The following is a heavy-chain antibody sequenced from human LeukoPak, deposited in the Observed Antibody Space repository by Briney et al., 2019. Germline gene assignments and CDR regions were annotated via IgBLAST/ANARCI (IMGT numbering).Heavy chain of an antibody. V-gene: IGHV4-4*07. D-gene: IGHD3-22*01. Sequence: PSETLSLTCTVSGGSISSYYWSWIRQPAGKGLEWIGRIYTSGSTNYNPSLKSRVTMSVDTSKNQFSLKLSSVTAADTAVYYCARGPYYYDSSGYYYVGGRAFDIWGQGTMVTVSS. CDR1: GGSISSYY. CDR2: IYTSGST. J-gene: IGHJ3*02. CDR3: ARGPYYYDSSGYYYVGGRAFDI.